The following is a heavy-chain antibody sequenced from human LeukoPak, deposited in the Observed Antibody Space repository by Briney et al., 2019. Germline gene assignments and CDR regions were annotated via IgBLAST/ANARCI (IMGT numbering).Heavy chain of an antibody. CDR3: AKERESSGYFDY. CDR2: ISGSGGST. J-gene: IGHJ4*02. V-gene: IGHV3-23*01. Sequence: PGGSLRLSCAASRSIFSSYAMSWVRQAPGKGLEWVSAISGSGGSTYYADSVKGRFTISRDNSKNTLYLQRNSLRAEDTAVYYCAKERESSGYFDYWGQGTLVTVSS. CDR1: RSIFSSYA. D-gene: IGHD3-22*01.